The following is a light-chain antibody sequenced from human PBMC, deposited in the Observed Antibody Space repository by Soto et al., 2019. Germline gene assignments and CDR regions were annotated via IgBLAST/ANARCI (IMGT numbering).Light chain of an antibody. CDR3: SSYTSSSTLEV. J-gene: IGLJ3*02. V-gene: IGLV2-14*01. CDR2: EVS. CDR1: SSDVGGYKY. Sequence: QSALTQPASVSGSPGQSITISCTGTSSDVGGYKYVSWYQHHPGKAPKLLIYEVSDRPSGISNRFSGSKSGNTASLTISGLQAEDEADYYCSSYTSSSTLEVFGGGTKLTVL.